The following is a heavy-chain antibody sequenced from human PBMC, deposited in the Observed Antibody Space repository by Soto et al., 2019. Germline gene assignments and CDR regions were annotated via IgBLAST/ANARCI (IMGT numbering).Heavy chain of an antibody. CDR3: ARGALTGTVYYYYYGMDV. J-gene: IGHJ6*02. Sequence: ASVKVSCKASGYTFTGYCMHWVRQAPGQGLEWMGWINPNSGGTNYAQKFQGWVTMTRDTSISTAYMELSRLRSDDTAVYYCARGALTGTVYYYYYGMDVWGQGTTVTVSS. CDR2: INPNSGGT. V-gene: IGHV1-2*04. D-gene: IGHD1-20*01. CDR1: GYTFTGYC.